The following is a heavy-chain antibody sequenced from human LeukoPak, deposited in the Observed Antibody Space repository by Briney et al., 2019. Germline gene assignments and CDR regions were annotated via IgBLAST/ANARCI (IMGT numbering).Heavy chain of an antibody. CDR1: GGSFSGYH. D-gene: IGHD3-10*01. CDR3: ARQATMVRGVIRPFGY. CDR2: INHSGST. J-gene: IGHJ4*02. V-gene: IGHV4-34*01. Sequence: PSETLSLTCAVYGGSFSGYHWSWIRQPPGKGLEWIGEINHSGSTNYNPSLKSRVTISVDTSKNQFSLKLSSVTAADTAVYYCARQATMVRGVIRPFGYWGQGTLVTVSS.